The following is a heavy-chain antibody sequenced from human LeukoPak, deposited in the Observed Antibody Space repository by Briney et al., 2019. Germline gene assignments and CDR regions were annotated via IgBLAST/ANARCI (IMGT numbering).Heavy chain of an antibody. Sequence: ASVKVSCKASGYTFTGYYMHWVRQAPGQGLEWMGWINPNSGGTNYAQKFQGRVTMTRDTSISTAYMELSRLRSDDTAVYYCARDYFPLTGYYPFDYWGQGTLVTVSS. J-gene: IGHJ4*02. V-gene: IGHV1-2*02. CDR2: INPNSGGT. CDR3: ARDYFPLTGYYPFDY. CDR1: GYTFTGYY. D-gene: IGHD3-9*01.